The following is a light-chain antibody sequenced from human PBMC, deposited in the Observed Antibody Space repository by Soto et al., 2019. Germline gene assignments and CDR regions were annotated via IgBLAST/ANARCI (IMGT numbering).Light chain of an antibody. CDR3: QKSYSTPIT. CDR2: AEY. CDR1: QSISSY. J-gene: IGKJ5*01. V-gene: IGKV1-39*01. Sequence: DIQMTQSPSSLSASVGYRVTITCLASQSISSYLNWYQQKPGKDTKLLIYAEYSLQSGVPSRFSGSGSGTDFTLTIRSMQPEEFATYYCQKSYSTPITGGQGKRLEIK.